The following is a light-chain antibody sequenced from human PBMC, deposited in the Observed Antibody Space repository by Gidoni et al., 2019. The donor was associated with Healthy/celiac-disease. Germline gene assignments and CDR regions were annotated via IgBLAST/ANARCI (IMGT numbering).Light chain of an antibody. V-gene: IGKV1-5*01. J-gene: IGKJ1*01. CDR3: QQYNSYSWT. CDR2: DAS. Sequence: DIQMTQSPSTLSASVGDRVTITCRASQSISSWLAWYQQKPGKAHKLLIYDASSVESGVPSRFSGSGSGTEFTLTISSLQPDEFATYYCQQYNSYSWTFGQGTKVEIK. CDR1: QSISSW.